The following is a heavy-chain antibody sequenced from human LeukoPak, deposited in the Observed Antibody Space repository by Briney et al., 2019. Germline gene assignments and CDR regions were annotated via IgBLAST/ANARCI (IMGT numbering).Heavy chain of an antibody. Sequence: PSETLSLTCTVSGGSISSYYWSWIRQPPGKGLEWIGYIYYSGSTNYNPSLKSRVTISVDTSKNQFSLKLSSVTAADTAVYYCARARITMVRERAGAFDIWGQGTMVTVSS. CDR2: IYYSGST. D-gene: IGHD3-10*01. J-gene: IGHJ3*02. V-gene: IGHV4-59*12. CDR1: GGSISSYY. CDR3: ARARITMVRERAGAFDI.